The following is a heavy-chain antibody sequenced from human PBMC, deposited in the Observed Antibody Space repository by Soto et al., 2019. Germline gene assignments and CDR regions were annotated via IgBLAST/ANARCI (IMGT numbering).Heavy chain of an antibody. V-gene: IGHV3-15*01. J-gene: IGHJ4*02. CDR2: IKSKTDGGTT. D-gene: IGHD3-22*01. CDR1: GFTFSNAW. Sequence: EVQLVESGGGLVKPGGSLRLSCAASGFTFSNAWMSWVRQAPGKGLEWVGRIKSKTDGGTTDYAAPVKGRFTISRDDSKNTLYLQMNSLKTEDTAVYYCTTDIWNYYDSSGYYYGGGYYFDYWGQGTLVTVSS. CDR3: TTDIWNYYDSSGYYYGGGYYFDY.